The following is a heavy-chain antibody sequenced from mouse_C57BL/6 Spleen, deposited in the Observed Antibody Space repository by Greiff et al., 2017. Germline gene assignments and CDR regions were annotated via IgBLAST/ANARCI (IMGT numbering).Heavy chain of an antibody. CDR2: INPSSGYT. CDR1: GYTFTSYT. CDR3: ARCHYYGSLDY. V-gene: IGHV1-4*01. D-gene: IGHD1-1*01. J-gene: IGHJ2*01. Sequence: VQLQQSGAELARPGASVKMSCKASGYTFTSYTMHWVKQRPGQGLEWIGYINPSSGYTKYNQKFKDKATLTADKSSSTAYMQLSSLTSEDSAVYYCARCHYYGSLDYWGQGTTLTVSS.